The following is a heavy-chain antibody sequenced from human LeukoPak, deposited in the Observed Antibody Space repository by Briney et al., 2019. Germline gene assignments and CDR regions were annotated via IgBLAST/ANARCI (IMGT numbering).Heavy chain of an antibody. D-gene: IGHD6-19*01. Sequence: GRSLRLSCAASGFTFDDYAMHWVRQAPGKGLEWVSGISWNSGSIGYADSVKGRFTISRDNAKNSLYLRMNSLRAEDTALYYCAKDFVAVAEYYFDYWGQGTLVTVSS. CDR1: GFTFDDYA. CDR3: AKDFVAVAEYYFDY. V-gene: IGHV3-9*01. J-gene: IGHJ4*02. CDR2: ISWNSGSI.